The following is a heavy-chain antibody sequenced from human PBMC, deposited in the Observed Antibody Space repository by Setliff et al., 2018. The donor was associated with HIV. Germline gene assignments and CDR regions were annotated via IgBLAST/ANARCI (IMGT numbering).Heavy chain of an antibody. Sequence: SGPTLVNPPQTLTLTCTFSGFSLNTRGMCVNWIRQPPGKALEWLARIDWDDNRYYSASLRTRRSLSTDISKHQVVLTMTKMGLVDTATYYCAHRRHMTIFGVVIYYLDYWGQGTLVTVSS. V-gene: IGHV2-70*12. J-gene: IGHJ4*02. D-gene: IGHD3-3*01. CDR2: IDWDDNR. CDR3: AHRRHMTIFGVVIYYLDY. CDR1: GFSLNTRGMC.